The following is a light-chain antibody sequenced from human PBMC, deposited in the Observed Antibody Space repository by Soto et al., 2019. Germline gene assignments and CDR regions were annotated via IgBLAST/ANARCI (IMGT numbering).Light chain of an antibody. V-gene: IGKV3-20*01. J-gene: IGKJ4*01. CDR3: QQYGCSPLT. CDR1: QSVSSSY. CDR2: GAS. Sequence: EIVLTQSPGTLSLSPGERATLSCRASQSVSSSYLAWYQQKPGQAPRLLIYGASSRATGIPDRFSGSGSGTDFTLTISRLEPEEFAVYYCQQYGCSPLTFGGGTKVEIK.